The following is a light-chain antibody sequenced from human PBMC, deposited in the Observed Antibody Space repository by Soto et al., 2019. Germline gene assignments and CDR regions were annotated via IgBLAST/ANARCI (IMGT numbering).Light chain of an antibody. J-gene: IGLJ2*01. Sequence: QSALTQPPSASGSPGQSVTISCIGTSSDVGGYNYVSWYQQHPGKAPKLMIYEVSKRPSGVPDRFSGSKSGNTASLPVSGLQAEDEADYYCSSYAARNNLCVCGGGTKLTVL. CDR1: SSDVGGYNY. CDR3: SSYAARNNLCV. CDR2: EVS. V-gene: IGLV2-8*01.